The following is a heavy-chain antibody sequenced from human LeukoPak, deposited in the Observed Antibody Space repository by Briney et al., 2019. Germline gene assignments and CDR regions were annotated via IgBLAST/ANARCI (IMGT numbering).Heavy chain of an antibody. V-gene: IGHV3-30-3*01. CDR3: ARDRHPQLAYNWFDP. CDR2: VSYDGSNK. CDR1: RFTFSSYA. D-gene: IGHD6-13*01. J-gene: IGHJ5*02. Sequence: GGSLRLSCAASRFTFSSYAMHWVRQAPGKGLEWVAIVSYDGSNKYYADSVKGRFTISRDNAKNSLYLQMNSLRAEDTAVYYCARDRHPQLAYNWFDPWGQGTLVTVSS.